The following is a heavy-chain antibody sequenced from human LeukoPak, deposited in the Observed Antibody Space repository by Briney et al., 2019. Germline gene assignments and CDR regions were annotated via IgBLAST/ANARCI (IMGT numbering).Heavy chain of an antibody. V-gene: IGHV4-59*01. CDR1: GGSISTYY. D-gene: IGHD3-10*01. J-gene: IGHJ5*02. CDR3: ARGRGDARGTSFDP. CDR2: IYYTGST. Sequence: SETLSLTCIVSGGSISTYYWSWIRQPPGKGLEWIGYIYYTGSTTYNPSLKSRVSISVDTSKNRFSLDLNSVSAADTAVYYCARGRGDARGTSFDPWGQGTLVTVSS.